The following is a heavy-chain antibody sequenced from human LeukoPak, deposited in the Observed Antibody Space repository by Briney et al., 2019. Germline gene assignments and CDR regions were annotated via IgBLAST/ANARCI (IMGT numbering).Heavy chain of an antibody. Sequence: EGSLRLSCAASGFTFSSYAMSWVRQAPGKGLEWVSAISGSGGSTYYADSVKGRFTISRDNSKNTLYLQMNSLRAEDTAVYYCAKERIVVVPAAIGPLGYWGQGTLVTVSS. J-gene: IGHJ4*02. CDR2: ISGSGGST. V-gene: IGHV3-23*01. D-gene: IGHD2-2*02. CDR3: AKERIVVVPAAIGPLGY. CDR1: GFTFSSYA.